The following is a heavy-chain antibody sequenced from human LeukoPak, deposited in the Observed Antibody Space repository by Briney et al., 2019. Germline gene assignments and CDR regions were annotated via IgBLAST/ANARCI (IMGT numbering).Heavy chain of an antibody. CDR1: GYTFTGYY. Sequence: ASVKDSCKASGYTFTGYYMHWVRQAPGQGLEWMGWINPNSGGTNYAQKFQGRVTMTRDTSISTAYMELSRLRSDDTAVYYCARDYYDSSGYLYNWGQRTLLTVSS. J-gene: IGHJ4*02. V-gene: IGHV1-2*02. D-gene: IGHD3-22*01. CDR2: INPNSGGT. CDR3: ARDYYDSSGYLYN.